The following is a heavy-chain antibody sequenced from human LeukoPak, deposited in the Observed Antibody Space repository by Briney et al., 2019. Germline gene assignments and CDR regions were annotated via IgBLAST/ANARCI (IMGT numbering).Heavy chain of an antibody. V-gene: IGHV6-1*01. D-gene: IGHD1-7*01. CDR3: ARVTWNYYYNYDDIDV. CDR2: TYYRSKWFH. CDR1: GDSVSSNRAA. J-gene: IGHJ6*02. Sequence: SQTLSLTCAISGDSVSSNRAAWTWIRQSPSRGLEWLGRTYYRSKWFHDYALSVKSRVTINPDTSMNQFSLRLNSVTPEDKAVYYCARVTWNYYYNYDDIDVWGQGTTVTVSS.